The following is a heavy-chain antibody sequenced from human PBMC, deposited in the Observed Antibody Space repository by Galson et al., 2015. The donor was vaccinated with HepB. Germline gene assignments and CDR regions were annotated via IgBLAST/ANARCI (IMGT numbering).Heavy chain of an antibody. V-gene: IGHV3-66*01. Sequence: SLRLSCAASGFTVSSNYMNWVRRAPGKGLEWVSVIYSGGSTYYADSVKGRFTISRDNSKNTLYLQMNSLRAEDTAVYYCARARGYSYAYDYWGQGTLVTVSS. J-gene: IGHJ4*02. D-gene: IGHD5-18*01. CDR2: IYSGGST. CDR3: ARARGYSYAYDY. CDR1: GFTVSSNY.